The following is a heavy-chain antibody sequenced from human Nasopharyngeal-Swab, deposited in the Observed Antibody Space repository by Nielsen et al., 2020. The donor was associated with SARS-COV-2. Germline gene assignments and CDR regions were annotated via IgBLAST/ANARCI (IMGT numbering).Heavy chain of an antibody. V-gene: IGHV3-73*01. CDR2: IRSKANSYAT. D-gene: IGHD3-3*01. Sequence: VRQMPGKGLEWVGRIRSKANSYATAYAASVKGRFTISRDDSKNTAYLQMNSLKTEDTAVYYCARDRVTGFLGQVYYYYGMDVWGQGTTVTVSS. J-gene: IGHJ6*02. CDR3: ARDRVTGFLGQVYYYYGMDV.